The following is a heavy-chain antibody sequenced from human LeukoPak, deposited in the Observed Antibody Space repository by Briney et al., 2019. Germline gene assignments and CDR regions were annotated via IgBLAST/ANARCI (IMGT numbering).Heavy chain of an antibody. J-gene: IGHJ5*02. V-gene: IGHV1-69*05. Sequence: SVKVSCKASGGTFSSYAISWVRQAPGQGLEWMGGNIPIFGTANYAQKFQGRVTITTDESTSTAYMELSSLRSEDTAVYYCARTYSHRFDPWGQGTLVTVSS. CDR3: ARTYSHRFDP. CDR2: NIPIFGTA. D-gene: IGHD2-15*01. CDR1: GGTFSSYA.